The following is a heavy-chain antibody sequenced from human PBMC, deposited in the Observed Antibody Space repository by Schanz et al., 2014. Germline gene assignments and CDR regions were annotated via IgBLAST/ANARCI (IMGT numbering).Heavy chain of an antibody. J-gene: IGHJ5*02. CDR3: ARGQDHSDYERWANWFDP. Sequence: QVQLQESGPGLVKPSETLSLTCTVSGGSVSTYKWGWIRQPPGKGLEYIGLISYGGLSDYNPSLKSGLTISVDPPKTQFPWKGKSVTAADSAVYYCARGQDHSDYERWANWFDPWGQGTLVTVSS. V-gene: IGHV4-59*08. CDR2: ISYGGLS. CDR1: GGSVSTYK. D-gene: IGHD4-17*01.